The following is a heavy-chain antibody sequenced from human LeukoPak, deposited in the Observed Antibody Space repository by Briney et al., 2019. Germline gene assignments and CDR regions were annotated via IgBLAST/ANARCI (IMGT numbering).Heavy chain of an antibody. Sequence: PSETLSLTCTVSGGSISSSSYYWGWIRQPPGKGLEWIGSIYYSGSTYYNPSLKSRVTISVDTSKNQFSLKLSSVTAADTAVYSCASDSSGYHYFDYWGQGTLVTVSS. CDR3: ASDSSGYHYFDY. V-gene: IGHV4-39*01. J-gene: IGHJ4*02. D-gene: IGHD3-22*01. CDR2: IYYSGST. CDR1: GGSISSSSYY.